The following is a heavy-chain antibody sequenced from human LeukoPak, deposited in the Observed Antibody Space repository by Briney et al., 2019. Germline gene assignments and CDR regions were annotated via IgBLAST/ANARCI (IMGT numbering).Heavy chain of an antibody. J-gene: IGHJ4*02. CDR3: ASTEWNYAR. CDR1: GGSISNYY. Sequence: SETLSLTCTVSGGSISNYYWSWMRQSPGKGLEWIGYIHYSRGTNYNPSLKSRVTISVDKSKNQFSLQLSSVTAADTAVYYCASTEWNYARWGQGTQVNLSS. D-gene: IGHD1-7*01. CDR2: IHYSRGT. V-gene: IGHV4-59*08.